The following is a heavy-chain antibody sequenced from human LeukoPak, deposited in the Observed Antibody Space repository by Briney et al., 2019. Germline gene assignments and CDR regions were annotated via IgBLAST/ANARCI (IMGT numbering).Heavy chain of an antibody. J-gene: IGHJ1*01. CDR2: IYWDDDK. CDR1: GFSPSTSGVG. CDR3: AHSPQLLTAKYFQH. V-gene: IGHV2-5*02. Sequence: SGPTLVKPTQTLTLTCTFSGFSPSTSGVGVGWIRQPPGKALEWLALIYWDDDKRYSPSLKSRLTITKDISKNQVVLTMTNMDPVDTATYYCAHSPQLLTAKYFQHWGQGTLVTVSS. D-gene: IGHD2-2*01.